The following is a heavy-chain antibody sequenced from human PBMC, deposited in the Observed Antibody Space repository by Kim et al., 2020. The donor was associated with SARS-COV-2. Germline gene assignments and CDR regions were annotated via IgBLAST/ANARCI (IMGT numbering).Heavy chain of an antibody. Sequence: ASVKVSCKASGYTFTSYGISWVRQAPGQGLEWMGWISAYNGNTNYAQKLQGRVTMTTDTSTSTAYMELRSLRSDDTAVYYCARANPAVAGTGRPWSRYGMDVWGQGTTVTVSS. V-gene: IGHV1-18*04. CDR1: GYTFTSYG. J-gene: IGHJ6*02. CDR3: ARANPAVAGTGRPWSRYGMDV. CDR2: ISAYNGNT. D-gene: IGHD6-19*01.